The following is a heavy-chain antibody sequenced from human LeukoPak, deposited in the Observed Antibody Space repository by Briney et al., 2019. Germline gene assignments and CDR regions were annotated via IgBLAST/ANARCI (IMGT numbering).Heavy chain of an antibody. CDR1: GGTFSSYA. Sequence: SVKVSCKASGGTFSSYAISWVRQAPGQGLEWMGRIIPIFGIANYAQKFQGRVTITRDMSTSTAFLELSSLRSEDSAVYYCAAGDTLVRGVIIPFAPWGQGTLVTVSS. D-gene: IGHD3-10*01. J-gene: IGHJ5*02. CDR3: AAGDTLVRGVIIPFAP. CDR2: IIPIFGIA. V-gene: IGHV1-69*04.